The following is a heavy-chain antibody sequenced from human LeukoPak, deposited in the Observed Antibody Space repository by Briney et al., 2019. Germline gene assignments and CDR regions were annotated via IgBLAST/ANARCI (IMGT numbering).Heavy chain of an antibody. D-gene: IGHD5-18*01. J-gene: IGHJ4*02. CDR1: GYTFTDYY. Sequence: ASVKVSCKASGYTFTDYYMHWVRQAPGQGLEWMGWMHPRSGGTNYAQKFQGRVTMTRDTSVTTAYMELSRLKSDDTAIYYCARAEGGFSYGSLVYWGQGTLVTVSP. CDR3: ARAEGGFSYGSLVY. CDR2: MHPRSGGT. V-gene: IGHV1-2*02.